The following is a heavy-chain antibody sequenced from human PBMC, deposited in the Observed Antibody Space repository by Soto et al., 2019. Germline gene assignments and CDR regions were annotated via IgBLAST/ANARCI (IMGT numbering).Heavy chain of an antibody. D-gene: IGHD6-19*01. CDR1: GFTFSSYN. J-gene: IGHJ3*02. Sequence: GGSLRLSCAASGFTFSSYNMNWVRQAPGKGLEWVSSISSSSSYIYFADSVKGRFTISRDNARNSLYLQMNSLRDEDTAVYYCARVYTSGWYSGAFDIWGQGTMVTVSS. CDR2: ISSSSSYI. V-gene: IGHV3-21*01. CDR3: ARVYTSGWYSGAFDI.